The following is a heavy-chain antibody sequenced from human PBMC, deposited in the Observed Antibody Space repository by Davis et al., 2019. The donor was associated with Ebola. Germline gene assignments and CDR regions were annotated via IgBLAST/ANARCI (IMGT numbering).Heavy chain of an antibody. J-gene: IGHJ6*02. CDR1: GFTFGSYW. CDR2: INSDGSST. V-gene: IGHV3-74*01. CDR3: ARDQDYYDSRVDYYGMDV. Sequence: GESLKISCAASGFTFGSYWMHWVRQAPGKGLVWVSRINSDGSSTSYADSVKGRFTISRDNAKNTLYLQMNSLRAEDTAVYYCARDQDYYDSRVDYYGMDVWGQGTTVTVSS. D-gene: IGHD3-22*01.